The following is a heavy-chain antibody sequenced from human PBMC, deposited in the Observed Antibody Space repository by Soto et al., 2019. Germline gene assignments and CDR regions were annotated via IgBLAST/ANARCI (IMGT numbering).Heavy chain of an antibody. CDR1: GFTFDDYA. J-gene: IGHJ5*02. D-gene: IGHD1-26*01. Sequence: GGSLRLSCAASGFTFDDYAMHWVRQAPGKGLEWVSGISWNSGSIGYADSVKGRFTISRDNAKNSLYLQMNSLRAEDTALYYCAKEIVGAPGWFDPWGQGTLVTVS. CDR3: AKEIVGAPGWFDP. CDR2: ISWNSGSI. V-gene: IGHV3-9*01.